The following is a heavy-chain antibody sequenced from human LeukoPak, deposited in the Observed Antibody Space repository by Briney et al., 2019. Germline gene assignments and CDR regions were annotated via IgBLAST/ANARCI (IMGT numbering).Heavy chain of an antibody. CDR3: AKDINYYDSSGIDY. CDR2: ISWNSGSI. V-gene: IGHV3-9*01. Sequence: GRSLRLSCAASGFTFDDYAMHWVRQAPGKGLEGVSGISWNSGSIGCADSVKGRFTISRDNAKNSLYLQMNSLRAEDTALYYCAKDINYYDSSGIDYWGQGTLVTVSS. J-gene: IGHJ4*02. CDR1: GFTFDDYA. D-gene: IGHD3-22*01.